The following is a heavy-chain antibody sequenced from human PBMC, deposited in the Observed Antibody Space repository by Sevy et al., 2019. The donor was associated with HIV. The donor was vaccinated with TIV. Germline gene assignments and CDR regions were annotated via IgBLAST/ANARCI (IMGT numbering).Heavy chain of an antibody. V-gene: IGHV4-31*03. D-gene: IGHD1-7*01. J-gene: IGHJ5*02. Sequence: SETLSLTCTVSGGSISSGGYYWSWIRQHPGKGLDWIGYIYYSGSTYYNPSLKSRVTISVDTSKNQFSLKLSSVTAADTAVYYCARAKITGTTANWFDPWGQGTLVTVSS. CDR2: IYYSGST. CDR3: ARAKITGTTANWFDP. CDR1: GGSISSGGYY.